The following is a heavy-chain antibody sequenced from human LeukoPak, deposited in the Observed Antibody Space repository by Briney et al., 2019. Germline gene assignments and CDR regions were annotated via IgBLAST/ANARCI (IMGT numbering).Heavy chain of an antibody. Sequence: SVNVSCKASGCTFSSYALSWVRPAPGQGLEWMGMIILILGIANYAQKFQGRVTITADKSTSTAYMELSSLRSEDTAVYYCARDSPLRYFDWSRSGHFDYWGQGTLVTVSS. V-gene: IGHV1-69*04. CDR1: GCTFSSYA. CDR3: ARDSPLRYFDWSRSGHFDY. CDR2: IILILGIA. D-gene: IGHD3-9*01. J-gene: IGHJ4*02.